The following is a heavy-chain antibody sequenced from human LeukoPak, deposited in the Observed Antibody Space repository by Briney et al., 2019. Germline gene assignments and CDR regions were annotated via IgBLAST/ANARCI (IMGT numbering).Heavy chain of an antibody. D-gene: IGHD1-26*01. CDR1: GFTFSAFW. J-gene: IGHJ4*02. CDR2: IVTDSGAT. V-gene: IGHV1-2*02. CDR3: ARGGTHHGFDF. Sequence: ASVTVSFTASGFTFSAFWMHWVRQAPGQGIEWMGWIVTDSGATNYAKKFQGVVSMTRDTSTSTVYMELRRLTTDDTAVYYCARGGTHHGFDFWGQGSLVTVSP.